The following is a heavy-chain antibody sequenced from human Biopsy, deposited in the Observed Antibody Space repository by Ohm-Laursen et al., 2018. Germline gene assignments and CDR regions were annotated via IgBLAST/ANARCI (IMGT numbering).Heavy chain of an antibody. V-gene: IGHV3-33*08. J-gene: IGHJ4*02. CDR2: IWYDGSDQ. Sequence: RSLRLSCAASGFTFSSYGMHWVRQAPGKGLEWVALIWYDGSDQYYADSVKGRFTISRDNSKNTVYLQMNSLRAEDTAVYYCARDRKEHYQFDSWGQGTRVTVSS. CDR1: GFTFSSYG. D-gene: IGHD2-2*01. CDR3: ARDRKEHYQFDS.